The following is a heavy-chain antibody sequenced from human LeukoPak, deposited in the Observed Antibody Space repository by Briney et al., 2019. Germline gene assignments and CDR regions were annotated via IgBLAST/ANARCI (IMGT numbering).Heavy chain of an antibody. D-gene: IGHD6-13*01. J-gene: IGHJ6*02. Sequence: ASVKVSCKASGGTFSSYAMNWVRQAPGQGLEWMGWINTNTGNPTYAQGFTGRFVFSLDTSVSTAYLQISSLKAEDTAVYYCARVTSSWYDYYYGMDVWGQGTTVTVSS. CDR2: INTNTGNP. CDR1: GGTFSSYA. CDR3: ARVTSSWYDYYYGMDV. V-gene: IGHV7-4-1*02.